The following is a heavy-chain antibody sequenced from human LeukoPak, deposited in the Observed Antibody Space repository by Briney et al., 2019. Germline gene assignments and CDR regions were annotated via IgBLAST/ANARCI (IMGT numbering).Heavy chain of an antibody. CDR3: ARDRGSWSSDFDY. V-gene: IGHV3-30-3*01. CDR2: ISYDGSNK. J-gene: IGHJ4*02. CDR1: GFTFSSYA. Sequence: PGRSLRLSCAASGFTFSSYAMHWVRQAPGKGLEWVAVISYDGSNKYYADSVKGRFTISRDNSKNTLYLQMNSLRAEDTAVYYCARDRGSWSSDFDYWGQGTLVTVSS. D-gene: IGHD6-13*01.